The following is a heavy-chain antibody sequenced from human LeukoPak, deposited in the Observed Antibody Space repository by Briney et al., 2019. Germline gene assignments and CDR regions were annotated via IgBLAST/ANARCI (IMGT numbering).Heavy chain of an antibody. J-gene: IGHJ3*02. V-gene: IGHV3-21*01. CDR3: AGASVYGGTFDI. D-gene: IGHD5/OR15-5a*01. CDR2: ISSSSSYI. Sequence: GGSLRLSCVVSKFSFSSYLMNWVRQAPGKGPEWVSSISSSSSYIYYADSVKGRFTISRDNAKHSLYLHMNSLRADATALYYCAGASVYGGTFDIWGQGTMVTVSS. CDR1: KFSFSSYL.